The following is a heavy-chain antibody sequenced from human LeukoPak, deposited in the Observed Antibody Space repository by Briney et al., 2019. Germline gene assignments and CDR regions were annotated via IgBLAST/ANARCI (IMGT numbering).Heavy chain of an antibody. J-gene: IGHJ4*02. V-gene: IGHV3-7*01. CDR1: GFTFSSYA. Sequence: PGGSLRLSCAASGFTFSSYAMSWVRQAPGKGLEWVANINQDGTEKYYVDSVKGRFTISRDNAQNSLYLQMNSLRAEDTAVYSCARDSLYYFDYWGQGTLVTVSS. CDR2: INQDGTEK. CDR3: ARDSLYYFDY.